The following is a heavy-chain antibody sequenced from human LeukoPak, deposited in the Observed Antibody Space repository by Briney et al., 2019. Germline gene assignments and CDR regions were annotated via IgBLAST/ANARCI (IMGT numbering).Heavy chain of an antibody. J-gene: IGHJ4*02. D-gene: IGHD3/OR15-3a*01. V-gene: IGHV4-59*01. CDR3: ARTDYFFDH. CDR2: IYYSGST. Sequence: SETLSLTCTVSGVSISSYYWSWIRQPPGKGLEWIGYIYYSGSTNLNPSLKSRVTMSVDTSKNQFSLKLTSVTAADTAVYYCARTDYFFDHWGQGTLVTVSS. CDR1: GVSISSYY.